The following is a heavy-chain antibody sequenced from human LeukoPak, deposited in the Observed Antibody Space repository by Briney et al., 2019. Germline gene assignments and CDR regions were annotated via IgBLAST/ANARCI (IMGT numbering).Heavy chain of an antibody. D-gene: IGHD6-6*01. Sequence: SETLSLTCTVSGGSISSYYWSWIRQPPGKGLEWIGSLYYSGSTNYNPSLKSRVTISVDTSKNQFSLKLSSVTAADTAVYYCARRHVEYSSSSDPYYFDYWGQGTLVTVSS. CDR1: GGSISSYY. V-gene: IGHV4-59*01. J-gene: IGHJ4*02. CDR3: ARRHVEYSSSSDPYYFDY. CDR2: LYYSGST.